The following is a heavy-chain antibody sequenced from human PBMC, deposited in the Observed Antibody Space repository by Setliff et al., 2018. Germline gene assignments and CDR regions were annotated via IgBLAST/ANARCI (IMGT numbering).Heavy chain of an antibody. D-gene: IGHD4-17*01. J-gene: IGHJ3*02. CDR1: GGSISDYY. V-gene: IGHV4-4*07. Sequence: PSETLSLTCTVSGGSISDYYWSWVWQPAGKGLEWIGRIYPSGSTNYNPSLKSRVTISLDRSKNQFSLELSSVTAADTAVYYCARDRPDHYEGAFDIWGQGTTVTVSS. CDR2: IYPSGST. CDR3: ARDRPDHYEGAFDI.